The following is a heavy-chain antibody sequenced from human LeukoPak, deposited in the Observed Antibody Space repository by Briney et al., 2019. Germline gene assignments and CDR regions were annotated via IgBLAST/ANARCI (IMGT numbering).Heavy chain of an antibody. V-gene: IGHV3-9*01. CDR2: ISWNSGSI. CDR1: GFTFDDYA. CDR3: AKGVTVTAYYMDV. D-gene: IGHD4-11*01. Sequence: PGGPLRLSCAASGFTFDDYAMHWVRQAPGKGLEWVSGISWNSGSIGYADSVKGRFTISRDNAKNSLYLQMNSLRAEDTALYYCAKGVTVTAYYMDVWGKGTTVTVSS. J-gene: IGHJ6*03.